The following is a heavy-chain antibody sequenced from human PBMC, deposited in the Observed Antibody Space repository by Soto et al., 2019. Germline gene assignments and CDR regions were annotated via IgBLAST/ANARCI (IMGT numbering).Heavy chain of an antibody. D-gene: IGHD4-17*01. CDR3: ARHREAETTFYYAMDV. Sequence: QVQLVQSGAEVKKPGSSVKVSCKVSGGIFRSSFASSWVRQAPGQGLEWMGGIIPIIGTGKYAEKFQGRVIITADESTSTAYMEVTGLRSEDTAVYFCARHREAETTFYYAMDVWGQGTTVTVSS. CDR1: GGIFRSSFA. V-gene: IGHV1-69*01. J-gene: IGHJ6*02. CDR2: IIPIIGTG.